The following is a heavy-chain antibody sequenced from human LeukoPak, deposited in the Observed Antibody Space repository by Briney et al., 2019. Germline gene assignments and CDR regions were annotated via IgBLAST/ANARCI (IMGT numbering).Heavy chain of an antibody. J-gene: IGHJ4*02. CDR3: ARVSSSSWIFDS. CDR1: GGSISSYY. V-gene: IGHV4-59*01. Sequence: KPSETLSLTCTVSGGSISSYYWSWLRQPPGKGLEWLGYIYYSGSTNYNPSLKSRVTISVDTSKNRYSLKVSSVTAADTAVYYCARVSSSSWIFDSWGQGTLVTVAS. CDR2: IYYSGST. D-gene: IGHD6-13*01.